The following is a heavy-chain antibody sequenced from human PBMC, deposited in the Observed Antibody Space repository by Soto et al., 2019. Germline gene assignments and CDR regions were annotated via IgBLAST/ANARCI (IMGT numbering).Heavy chain of an antibody. CDR2: IYYSGST. CDR3: AREALYSSGLADPVKFFDI. CDR1: GGSISSGGYY. D-gene: IGHD3-22*01. V-gene: IGHV4-31*03. Sequence: SETLSLTCTVSGGSISSGGYYWSWIRQHPGKGLEWIGYIYYSGSTYYNPSLKSRVTISVDTSKNQFSLKLSSVTAADTAVYYCAREALYSSGLADPVKFFDIWGQGTRVTV. J-gene: IGHJ3*02.